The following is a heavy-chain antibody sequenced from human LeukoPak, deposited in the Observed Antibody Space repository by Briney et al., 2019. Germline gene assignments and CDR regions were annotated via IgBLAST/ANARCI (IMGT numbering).Heavy chain of an antibody. CDR2: IASGSNTI. J-gene: IGHJ4*02. CDR3: AKDEDDGSSWSDY. Sequence: GGSLRLSCAASGFTFSTYGMNWVRQAPGKGLEWVSSIASGSNTINYADSVKGRFTVSKDNAKNSLYLQMNSLRAEDTAVYYCAKDEDDGSSWSDYWGQGTLVTVSS. V-gene: IGHV3-21*04. D-gene: IGHD6-13*01. CDR1: GFTFSTYG.